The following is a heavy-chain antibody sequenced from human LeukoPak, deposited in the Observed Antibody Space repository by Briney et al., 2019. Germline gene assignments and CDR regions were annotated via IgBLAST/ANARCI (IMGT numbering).Heavy chain of an antibody. Sequence: GGSLRLSCAVSGFTFSSYGMHWVRQAPGKGLEWVAFIRYDGSNKYYADSVKGRFTISRDNSKNTLYLQMNSLRAEDTAVYYCAKDSPPYGDYSHFDYWGQGTLVTVSS. CDR3: AKDSPPYGDYSHFDY. V-gene: IGHV3-30*02. CDR2: IRYDGSNK. J-gene: IGHJ4*02. CDR1: GFTFSSYG. D-gene: IGHD4-23*01.